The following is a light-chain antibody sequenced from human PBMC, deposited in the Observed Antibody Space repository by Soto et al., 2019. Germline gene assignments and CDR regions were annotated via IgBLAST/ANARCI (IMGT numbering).Light chain of an antibody. CDR2: DAS. CDR1: QTISTY. V-gene: IGKV1-39*01. J-gene: IGKJ2*01. CDR3: QQSDSTPYT. Sequence: DIQMTQSPSTLPASVGDRVTITCRASQTISTYLNWYQQKPGKAPRLLIYDASSLLSGVPSRFSGSGSGTDFTLTIASLQPEDFSTYYCQQSDSTPYTFGQGTK.